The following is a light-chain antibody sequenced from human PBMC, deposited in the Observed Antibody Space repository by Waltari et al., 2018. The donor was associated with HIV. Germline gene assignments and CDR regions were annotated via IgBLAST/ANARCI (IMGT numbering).Light chain of an antibody. CDR1: NSDVGGYNY. J-gene: IGLJ3*02. CDR2: EVS. V-gene: IGLV2-8*01. Sequence: QSALTQPPSASGSPGQSVTISCTGTNSDVGGYNYVSWYQQHPGKAPKLMIYEVSKRPSGVPDRFSGSKSGNTASLTVSGLQAEDEAEYYCSSYTGSNNLVVFGGGTKLTVL. CDR3: SSYTGSNNLVV.